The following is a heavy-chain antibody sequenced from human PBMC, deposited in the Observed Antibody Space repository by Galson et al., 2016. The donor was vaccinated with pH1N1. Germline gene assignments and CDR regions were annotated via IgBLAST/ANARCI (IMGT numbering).Heavy chain of an antibody. CDR1: GFTFSDYW. J-gene: IGHJ4*02. V-gene: IGHV3-7*05. Sequence: LRLSCAASGFTFSDYWMSWVRQAPGKGLEWLANINQDDSKKNYVASVRGRFTISRDNAKNSLFLQMNSLRVEDTAVYYCASKLYGDPNYWGQGALVTVSS. D-gene: IGHD4-17*01. CDR3: ASKLYGDPNY. CDR2: INQDDSKK.